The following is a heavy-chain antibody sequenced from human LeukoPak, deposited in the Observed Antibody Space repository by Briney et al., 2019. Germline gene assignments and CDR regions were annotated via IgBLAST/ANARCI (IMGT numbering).Heavy chain of an antibody. CDR3: ARGWGYYYDSSGYYPPFDY. J-gene: IGHJ4*02. V-gene: IGHV4-34*01. D-gene: IGHD3-22*01. CDR2: INHSGST. CDR1: GGSFSGYY. Sequence: SETLSLTCAVYGGSFSGYYWSWIRQPPGKGLEWIGEINHSGSTNYNPSLKSRVTISVDTSKNQFSLKLSSVTVADTAVYYCARGWGYYYDSSGYYPPFDYWGQGTLVTVSS.